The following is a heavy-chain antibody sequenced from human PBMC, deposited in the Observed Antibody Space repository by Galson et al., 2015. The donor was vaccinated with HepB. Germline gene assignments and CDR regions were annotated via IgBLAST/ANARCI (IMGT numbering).Heavy chain of an antibody. CDR2: IWYDGSNK. D-gene: IGHD3-16*01. CDR3: AREGGVPRSFRDYYYGMDV. J-gene: IGHJ6*02. Sequence: SLRLSCAASGFTFSSYGMHWVRQAPGKGLEWVAVIWYDGSNKYYADSVKGRFTISRDNSKNTLYLQMNSLRAEDTAVYYCAREGGVPRSFRDYYYGMDVWGQGTTVTVSS. CDR1: GFTFSSYG. V-gene: IGHV3-33*01.